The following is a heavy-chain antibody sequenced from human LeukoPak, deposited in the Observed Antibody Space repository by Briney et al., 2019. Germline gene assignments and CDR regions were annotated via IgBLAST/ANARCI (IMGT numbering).Heavy chain of an antibody. CDR2: MNPNSGNT. D-gene: IGHD4-17*01. CDR1: RYTFTSYD. CDR3: ARTRKGYGDEGY. Sequence: ASVKVSCQASRYTFTSYDINWVRQATGHGLEWMGWMNPNSGNTGYAQKLQGRVTMTTDTSTSTAYMELRSLRSDDTAVYYCARTRKGYGDEGYWGQGTPVTVSS. J-gene: IGHJ4*02. V-gene: IGHV1-8*02.